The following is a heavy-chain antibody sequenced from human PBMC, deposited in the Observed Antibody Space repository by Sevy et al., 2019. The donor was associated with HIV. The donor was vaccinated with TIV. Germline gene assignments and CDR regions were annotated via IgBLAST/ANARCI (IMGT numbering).Heavy chain of an antibody. CDR2: VSYDGSNT. CDR3: ARFPPQRAFDI. CDR1: GFAFSDHA. Sequence: GGSLRLSCEAFGFAFSDHAMHWVRQVPGKGLEWLAVVSYDGSNTSYADSVKGRFTVSRDNSKNTLYLQMNSLRRDDTAVFYCARFPPQRAFDIWGQGTTVTVSS. V-gene: IGHV3-30-3*01. J-gene: IGHJ3*02.